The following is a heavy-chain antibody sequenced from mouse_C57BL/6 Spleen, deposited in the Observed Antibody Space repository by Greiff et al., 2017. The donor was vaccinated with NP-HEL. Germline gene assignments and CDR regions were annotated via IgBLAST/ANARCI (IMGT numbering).Heavy chain of an antibody. V-gene: IGHV5-17*01. D-gene: IGHD2-2*01. J-gene: IGHJ4*01. CDR3: AKIYYGYDAYAMDY. CDR2: ISSGSSTI. CDR1: GFTFSDYG. Sequence: EVKLMESGGGLVKPGGSLKLSCAASGFTFSDYGMHWVRQAPEKGLEWVAYISSGSSTIYYADTVKGRFTISRDNAKNTLFLQMTSLRSEDTAMYYCAKIYYGYDAYAMDYWGQGTSVTVSS.